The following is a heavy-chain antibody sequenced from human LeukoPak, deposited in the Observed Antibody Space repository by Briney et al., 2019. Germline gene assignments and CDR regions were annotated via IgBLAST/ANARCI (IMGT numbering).Heavy chain of an antibody. D-gene: IGHD1-20*01. CDR3: ARGSSNNWKVYHDAFDI. CDR2: MNPNSGNT. V-gene: IGHV1-8*01. CDR1: GYTFTSYD. J-gene: IGHJ3*02. Sequence: ASVKVYCLGSGYTFTSYDIDWVRQATGQGLEWMGWMNPNSGNTGYAQKCQGRVTMTSNTSIRTAYMELSILRSEDTAVYYSARGSSNNWKVYHDAFDIWGQGTMVTVSS.